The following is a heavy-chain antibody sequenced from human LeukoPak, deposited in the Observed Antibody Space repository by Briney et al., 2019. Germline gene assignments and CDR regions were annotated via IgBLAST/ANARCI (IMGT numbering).Heavy chain of an antibody. V-gene: IGHV3-7*05. Sequence: GGSLRLSCAASGFSFSTSWMTWVRQAPGKGLEWVGNIRQDGSDTFYLRSVKGRFTISRDNAKNSLYLHLDNLRVDDTAVYYCVRADSRSRSDLAFNFFGLDVWGQGTAITVSS. CDR3: VRADSRSRSDLAFNFFGLDV. D-gene: IGHD3-3*02. CDR1: GFSFSTSW. J-gene: IGHJ6*02. CDR2: IRQDGSDT.